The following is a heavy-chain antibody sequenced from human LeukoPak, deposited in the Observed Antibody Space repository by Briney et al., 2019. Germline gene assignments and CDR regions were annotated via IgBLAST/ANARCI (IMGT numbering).Heavy chain of an antibody. CDR2: IWYDGSNK. V-gene: IGHV3-33*01. J-gene: IGHJ4*02. D-gene: IGHD2-21*02. Sequence: HPGGSLRLSCAASGFSFSSYGMHWVRQAPGKGLEWVAVIWYDGSNKYYADSVKGRFTISRDNAKNSLYLQMDSLRAEDTAIYYCARHQVGTAWQKYFDSWGQGTLVTVSS. CDR1: GFSFSSYG. CDR3: ARHQVGTAWQKYFDS.